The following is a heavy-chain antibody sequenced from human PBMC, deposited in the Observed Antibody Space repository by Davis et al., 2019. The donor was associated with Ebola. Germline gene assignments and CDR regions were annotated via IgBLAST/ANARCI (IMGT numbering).Heavy chain of an antibody. CDR3: VRRGDGYNYHFDS. CDR1: GYDFTSYW. J-gene: IGHJ4*02. Sequence: GESLKISCKGSGYDFTSYWIAWVRQMPGKGLEWMGIIYPGDSDTRYSPSFQGQVTISADKSITTAYLQWSSLKASDTAMYYCVRRGDGYNYHFDSWGQGTRVTVSS. CDR2: IYPGDSDT. D-gene: IGHD5-24*01. V-gene: IGHV5-51*01.